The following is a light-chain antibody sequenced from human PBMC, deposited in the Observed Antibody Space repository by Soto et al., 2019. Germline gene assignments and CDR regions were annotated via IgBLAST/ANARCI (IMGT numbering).Light chain of an antibody. CDR1: QSPRNN. Sequence: EIVMTQSPATLSVSPGDRATLSCRASQSPRNNLAWFQQKPGQAPRLLLYGASTRATGITARFSGSGSGTECTLTVSSLESEDLGGYFCQQYDNWPHTCGQGTKLDIK. CDR2: GAS. CDR3: QQYDNWPHT. J-gene: IGKJ2*01. V-gene: IGKV3-15*01.